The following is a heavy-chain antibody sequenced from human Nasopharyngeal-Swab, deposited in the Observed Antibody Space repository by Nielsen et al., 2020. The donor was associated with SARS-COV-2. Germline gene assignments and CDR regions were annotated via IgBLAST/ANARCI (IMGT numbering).Heavy chain of an antibody. CDR1: GGSFSGYY. CDR2: INHSGRT. D-gene: IGHD3-3*01. V-gene: IGHV4-34*01. CDR3: ARGWYDFWSGYFSNGMDV. Sequence: SETLSLTCAVYGGSFSGYYWSWIRQPPGKGLEWIGEINHSGRTNYNPSLKSRVTISVDTSKNQFSLKLSSVTAADTAVYYCARGWYDFWSGYFSNGMDVWGQGTTVTVSS. J-gene: IGHJ6*02.